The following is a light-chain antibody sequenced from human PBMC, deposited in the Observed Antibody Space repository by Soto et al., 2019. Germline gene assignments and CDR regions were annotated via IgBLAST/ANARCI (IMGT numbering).Light chain of an antibody. CDR3: LQHNTYPVT. J-gene: IGKJ4*01. CDR2: AAS. Sequence: DIQMTQSPSSLSASVGDRVTITCRASQDIRNDVGWYQQKAGKAPNRLIFAASSLHSGVPSRFSGSRSGTEFTLTIASLQPEDFATYYCLQHNTYPVTFGGGTKVDI. CDR1: QDIRND. V-gene: IGKV1-17*01.